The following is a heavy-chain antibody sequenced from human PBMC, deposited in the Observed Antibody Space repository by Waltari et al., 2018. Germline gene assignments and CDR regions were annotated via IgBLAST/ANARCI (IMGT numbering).Heavy chain of an antibody. CDR2: MFYSGTT. J-gene: IGHJ5*02. V-gene: IGHV4-39*07. D-gene: IGHD1-26*01. Sequence: QLQLQESGPRLVKHAETLSLTCTVSGDSDSSGPYFWAWIRQPPGKGLEWLGSMFYSGTTYHNASLKSRVTISVDTSKNQVSLQLKSVTAADTAVYFCARDRSGTINSFDPWGRGTLVTVSS. CDR3: ARDRSGTINSFDP. CDR1: GDSDSSGPYF.